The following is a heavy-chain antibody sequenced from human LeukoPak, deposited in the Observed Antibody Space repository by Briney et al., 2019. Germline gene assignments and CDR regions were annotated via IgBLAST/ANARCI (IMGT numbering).Heavy chain of an antibody. Sequence: GGSLRLSCATSGFAFSSYGMSWVRQAPGKGLEWVSGISGTTERTFYADSVKGRFTISRDNSKNTLYLQMNSLRAEDTAVYYCAKDRTGYSSGWSHDAFDIWGQGTMVTVSS. V-gene: IGHV3-23*01. CDR1: GFAFSSYG. CDR2: ISGTTERT. J-gene: IGHJ3*02. D-gene: IGHD6-19*01. CDR3: AKDRTGYSSGWSHDAFDI.